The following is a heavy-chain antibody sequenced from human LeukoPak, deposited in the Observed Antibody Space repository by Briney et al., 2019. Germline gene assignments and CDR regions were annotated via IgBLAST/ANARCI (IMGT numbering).Heavy chain of an antibody. Sequence: SETLSLTCTVSGGSISSYYWSWIRQPPGKGLEWIGYIYYTGDTFYNPSLKSRVTMSLDTSDNQFSLKLSSVTAADTAEYYCVRRVAGSGYRDYWGQGTLVTVSS. D-gene: IGHD3-22*01. CDR1: GGSISSYY. CDR3: VRRVAGSGYRDY. J-gene: IGHJ4*02. CDR2: IYYTGDT. V-gene: IGHV4-59*04.